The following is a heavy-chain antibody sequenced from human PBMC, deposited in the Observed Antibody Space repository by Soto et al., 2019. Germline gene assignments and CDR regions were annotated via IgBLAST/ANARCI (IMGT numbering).Heavy chain of an antibody. D-gene: IGHD3-3*01. CDR3: ARRSGYYYYYYGMDV. J-gene: IGHJ6*02. V-gene: IGHV4-34*01. CDR2: INHSGST. Sequence: SETLSLTCAVYGGSFSGYYWSWIRQPPGKGLEWIGEINHSGSTNYNPSLKSRVTISVDTSKNQFSLELSSVTAADTAVYYCARRSGYYYYYYGMDVWGQGTTVTVSS. CDR1: GGSFSGYY.